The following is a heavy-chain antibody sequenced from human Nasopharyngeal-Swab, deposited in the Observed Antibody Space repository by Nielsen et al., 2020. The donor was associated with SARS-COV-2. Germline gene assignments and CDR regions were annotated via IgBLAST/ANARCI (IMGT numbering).Heavy chain of an antibody. J-gene: IGHJ2*01. CDR1: GGSISSSSYF. V-gene: IGHV4-39*01. CDR2: TYYSGST. CDR3: ARHRLTIFGVVSPSYWYFDL. D-gene: IGHD3-3*01. Sequence: GSLRLSCTVSGGSISSSSYFWGWIRQPPGKGLEWIGSTYYSGSTYYNPSLKSRVTISEDKSKNQFSLKLSSVTAADTAVYYCARHRLTIFGVVSPSYWYFDLWGRGTLVSVSS.